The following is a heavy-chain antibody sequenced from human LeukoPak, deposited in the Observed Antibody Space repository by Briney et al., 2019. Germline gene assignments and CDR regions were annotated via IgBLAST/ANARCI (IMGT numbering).Heavy chain of an antibody. CDR2: IYYSGST. Sequence: SETLSLTCTVSGGSISSGDYYWSWIRQPPGKGLEWIGYIYYSGSTYYNPSLKSRVTISVDTSKNQFSLKLSSVTAADTAVYYCARASSGIQLWLNWFDPWGQGTLVTVSS. V-gene: IGHV4-30-4*02. J-gene: IGHJ5*02. CDR3: ARASSGIQLWLNWFDP. CDR1: GGSISSGDYY. D-gene: IGHD5-18*01.